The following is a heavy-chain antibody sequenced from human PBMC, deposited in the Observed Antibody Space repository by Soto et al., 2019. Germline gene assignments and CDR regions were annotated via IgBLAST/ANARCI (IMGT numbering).Heavy chain of an antibody. CDR3: ASEYCTGNSCYSRIFDY. CDR1: GFTFSRYS. CDR2: ISSTSTYI. V-gene: IGHV3-21*01. Sequence: PGGSLRLSCEGSGFTFSRYSMNWVRQAPGKGREWVASISSTSTYIYYGDFVKGRFSIARDNAKNSLYLQMDSLRDEDTALYYCASEYCTGNSCYSRIFDYWGQGTLVTVSS. D-gene: IGHD2-21*01. J-gene: IGHJ4*02.